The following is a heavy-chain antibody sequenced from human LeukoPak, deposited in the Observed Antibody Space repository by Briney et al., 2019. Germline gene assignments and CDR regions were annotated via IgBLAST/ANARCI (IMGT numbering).Heavy chain of an antibody. D-gene: IGHD6-13*01. CDR1: GGSISSSSYY. V-gene: IGHV4-39*07. CDR3: ARVGAAAGLFDY. J-gene: IGHJ4*02. Sequence: PSETLSLTCTVSGGSISSSSYYWGWIRQPPGKGLEWIGSIYYSGSTYYNPSLKSRVTISVDTSKNQFSLKLSSVTAADTAVYYCARVGAAAGLFDYWGQGTLVTVSS. CDR2: IYYSGST.